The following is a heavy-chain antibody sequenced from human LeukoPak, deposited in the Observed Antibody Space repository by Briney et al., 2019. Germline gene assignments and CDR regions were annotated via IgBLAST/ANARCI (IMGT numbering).Heavy chain of an antibody. CDR3: ARAEGHYYDSSGPPDY. D-gene: IGHD3-22*01. Sequence: GRSLRLSCAASGFTFSSYGMHWVRQAPGKGLEWVAVIWYDGSNKYYADSVKGRFTISRDNSKNTLYLQMNSLRAEDTAVYYCARAEGHYYDSSGPPDYWGQGTLVTVSS. V-gene: IGHV3-33*01. J-gene: IGHJ4*02. CDR2: IWYDGSNK. CDR1: GFTFSSYG.